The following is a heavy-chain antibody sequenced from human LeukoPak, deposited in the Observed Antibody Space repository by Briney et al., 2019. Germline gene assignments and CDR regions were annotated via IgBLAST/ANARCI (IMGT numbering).Heavy chain of an antibody. CDR2: IYPGDSDT. V-gene: IGHV5-51*01. D-gene: IGHD4-23*01. Sequence: GESLKISCKGSGYSFTSYWIGWVRQMPGKGLEWMGIIYPGDSDTRYSPSFRGQVTISADKSISTAYLQWSSLKASDTVMYYCASSYGGNSDYYYYGMDVWGQGTTVTVSS. J-gene: IGHJ6*02. CDR1: GYSFTSYW. CDR3: ASSYGGNSDYYYYGMDV.